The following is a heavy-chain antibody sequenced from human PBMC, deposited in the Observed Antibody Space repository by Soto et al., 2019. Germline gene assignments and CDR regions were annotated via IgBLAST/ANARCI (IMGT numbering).Heavy chain of an antibody. Sequence: QVQLVESGGGVVQPGRSLRLSCAASGFTFSSYGMHWVRQAPGKGLEWVAVISYDGSNKYYADSVKGRFTISRDNSKNTLYLQMNSLRAEDTAVYYCAKDEGGYYDSSGYYSYYFDYWGQGTLVTVSS. V-gene: IGHV3-30*18. J-gene: IGHJ4*02. CDR1: GFTFSSYG. D-gene: IGHD3-22*01. CDR3: AKDEGGYYDSSGYYSYYFDY. CDR2: ISYDGSNK.